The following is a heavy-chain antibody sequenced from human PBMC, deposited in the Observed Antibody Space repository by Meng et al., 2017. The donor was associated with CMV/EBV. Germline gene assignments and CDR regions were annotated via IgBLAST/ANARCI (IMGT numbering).Heavy chain of an antibody. CDR2: NRSKANSYAT. CDR3: TRPTLWSGYYSGY. CDR1: GFTFSGSA. D-gene: IGHD3-3*01. J-gene: IGHJ4*02. Sequence: GESLKISCAASGFTFSGSAMHWVRQASGKGLEWVGRNRSKANSYATAYAASVKGRFTISRDDSKNTAYLQMNSLKTEDTAVYYCTRPTLWSGYYSGYWGQGTLVTVSS. V-gene: IGHV3-73*01.